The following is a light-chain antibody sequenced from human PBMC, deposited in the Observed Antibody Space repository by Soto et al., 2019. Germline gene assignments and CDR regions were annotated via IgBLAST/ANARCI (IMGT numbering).Light chain of an antibody. CDR2: DAS. CDR1: QSVSSSY. CDR3: HQRSSWPLT. J-gene: IGKJ4*01. V-gene: IGKV3D-20*02. Sequence: EIVLTQSPGILSLSPWERATLSCRASQSVSSSYLAWYQQKPGQPPRLLIYDASHRATGIPARFGGSGSGTDFTLTISNLEPEDFAVYYCHQRSSWPLTFGGGTKVDIK.